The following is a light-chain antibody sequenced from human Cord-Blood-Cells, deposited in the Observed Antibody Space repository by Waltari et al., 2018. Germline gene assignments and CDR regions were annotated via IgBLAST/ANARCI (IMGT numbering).Light chain of an antibody. CDR2: DVS. CDR3: SSDTSSSTLGM. V-gene: IGLV2-14*03. CDR1: SSDVGGYNY. Sequence: QSALTQPASVSGSPGQSITISCTGTSSDVGGYNYVSWYQQHPGKAPKLMIYDVSNRPSAVSSRSSGSNSGNTASLTISGLQAEEEADYYCSSDTSSSTLGMFGGGTKLTVL. J-gene: IGLJ3*02.